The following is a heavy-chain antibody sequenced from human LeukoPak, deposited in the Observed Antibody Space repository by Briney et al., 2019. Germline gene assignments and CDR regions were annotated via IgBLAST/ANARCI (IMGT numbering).Heavy chain of an antibody. CDR2: MNPNSGNT. CDR1: GYTFTSYD. J-gene: IGHJ4*02. D-gene: IGHD6-19*01. V-gene: IGHV1-8*01. Sequence: GASVKVSCKASGYTFTSYDISWVRQATGQGLEWMGWMNPNSGNTGYAQKFQGRVTMTRNTSISTAYMELSSLRSEDTAVYYCARGLLAVAGTGVDYWGQGTLVTVSS. CDR3: ARGLLAVAGTGVDY.